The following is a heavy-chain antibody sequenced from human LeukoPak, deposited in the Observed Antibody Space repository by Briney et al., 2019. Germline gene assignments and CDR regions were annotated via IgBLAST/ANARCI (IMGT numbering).Heavy chain of an antibody. CDR2: IIPIFGTA. Sequence: SVKVSCKASGGTFSSYAISWVRQAPGQGLEWMGGIIPIFGTANYAQKFQGRVTITADKSTSTAYMELSSLRSEDTAVYYCARAGPGGGLSTALAYYYYYYMDAWGKGTTVTVSS. V-gene: IGHV1-69*06. D-gene: IGHD3/OR15-3a*01. CDR1: GGTFSSYA. J-gene: IGHJ6*03. CDR3: ARAGPGGGLSTALAYYYYYYMDA.